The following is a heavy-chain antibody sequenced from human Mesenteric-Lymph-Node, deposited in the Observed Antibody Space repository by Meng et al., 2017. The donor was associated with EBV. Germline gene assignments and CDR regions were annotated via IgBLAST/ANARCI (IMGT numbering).Heavy chain of an antibody. V-gene: IGHV4-4*02. Sequence: QVQLEESGPTLVHPSGTLALTCAVSDDSIIGSTWWTWVRQPPGKGLEWIGEVYHSGTTNYNPSLKSRVTISVDKSENQFSLNLSSVTAADTAVYYCASASDGYNFGIDRWGQGTLVTVSS. CDR2: VYHSGTT. CDR3: ASASDGYNFGIDR. D-gene: IGHD3-3*01. J-gene: IGHJ5*02. CDR1: DDSIIGSTW.